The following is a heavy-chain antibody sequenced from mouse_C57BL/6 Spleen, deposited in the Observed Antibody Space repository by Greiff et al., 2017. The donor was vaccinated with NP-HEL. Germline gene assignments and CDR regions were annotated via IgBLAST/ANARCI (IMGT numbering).Heavy chain of an antibody. CDR1: GFTFTDYY. J-gene: IGHJ1*03. Sequence: EVMLVESGGGLVQPGGSLSLSCAASGFTFTDYYMSWVRQPPGKALEWLGFIRNKANGYTTEYSASVKGRFTISRDNSQSILYLQMNALRAEDSATYYCARSPQLGRYFDVWGTGTTVTVSS. V-gene: IGHV7-3*01. D-gene: IGHD4-1*02. CDR2: IRNKANGYTT. CDR3: ARSPQLGRYFDV.